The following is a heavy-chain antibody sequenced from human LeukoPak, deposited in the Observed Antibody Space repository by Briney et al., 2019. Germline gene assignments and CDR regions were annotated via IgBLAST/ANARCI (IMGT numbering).Heavy chain of an antibody. CDR1: GGSISSYY. CDR2: IYYSGST. J-gene: IGHJ6*03. Sequence: SETLSLTCTVSGGSISSYYWSWIRQPPGKGLEWIGYIYYSGSTNYNPSLKSRVTISVDTSKNQFSLKLSSVTAADTAVYYCARDFGYSYGDYYMDVWGKGTTVTVSS. D-gene: IGHD5-18*01. CDR3: ARDFGYSYGDYYMDV. V-gene: IGHV4-59*01.